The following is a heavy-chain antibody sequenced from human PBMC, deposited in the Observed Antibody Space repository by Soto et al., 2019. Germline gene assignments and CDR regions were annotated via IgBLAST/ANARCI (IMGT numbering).Heavy chain of an antibody. Sequence: QVQLVQSGAEVKKPGASVKVSCKASGYTFTSYYMHWVRQAPGQGLEWMGIINPSGGSTSYAQKFQGRVTMTRDTSTSTVYMELSSLRSEDTAVYYCAGPPSSLWFGEWDAFDIWGQGTMVTVSS. CDR3: AGPPSSLWFGEWDAFDI. CDR1: GYTFTSYY. D-gene: IGHD3-10*01. J-gene: IGHJ3*02. CDR2: INPSGGST. V-gene: IGHV1-46*01.